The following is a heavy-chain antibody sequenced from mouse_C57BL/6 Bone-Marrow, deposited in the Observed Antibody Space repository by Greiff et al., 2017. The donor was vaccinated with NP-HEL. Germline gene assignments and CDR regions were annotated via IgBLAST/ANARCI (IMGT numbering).Heavy chain of an antibody. CDR3: ASPYYSNYDAMDY. J-gene: IGHJ4*01. V-gene: IGHV1-82*01. D-gene: IGHD2-5*01. CDR2: IYPGDGDT. Sequence: QVQLQQSGPELVKPGASVKISCKASGYAFSSSWMNWVKQRPGQGLEWIGRIYPGDGDTNYNGKFKGKATLTADKSSSTAYMQLSSLTSEDSAVYGWASPYYSNYDAMDYGGQGTSVTVSS. CDR1: GYAFSSSW.